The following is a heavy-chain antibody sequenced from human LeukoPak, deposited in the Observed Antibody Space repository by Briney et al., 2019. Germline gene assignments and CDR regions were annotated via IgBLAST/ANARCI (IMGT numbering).Heavy chain of an antibody. J-gene: IGHJ6*02. V-gene: IGHV5-51*01. Sequence: GESLKISCKGSGYSFTSYWIGWVRQMPGKGPEWMGIIFPGDSDTRYSPSFQGQVTISADKSISTAYLQWSSLKASDTAMYYCARGLGGYCSGGRCYPYYGMDVWGQGTTVTVSS. CDR3: ARGLGGYCSGGRCYPYYGMDV. D-gene: IGHD2-15*01. CDR2: IFPGDSDT. CDR1: GYSFTSYW.